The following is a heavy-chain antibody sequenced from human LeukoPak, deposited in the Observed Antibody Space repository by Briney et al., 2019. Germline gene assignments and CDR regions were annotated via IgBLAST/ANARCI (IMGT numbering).Heavy chain of an antibody. CDR3: ARVDSSSWYQWFDP. V-gene: IGHV4-39*07. D-gene: IGHD6-13*01. J-gene: IGHJ5*02. CDR2: IYYSGST. Sequence: SETLSLTCTVSGGSISSSSYYWGWIRQPPGKGLEWIGSIYYSGSTYYNPSLKSRVTISVDTSKNQFSLKLSSVTAADTAVYYCARVDSSSWYQWFDPWGQGTLVTVSS. CDR1: GGSISSSSYY.